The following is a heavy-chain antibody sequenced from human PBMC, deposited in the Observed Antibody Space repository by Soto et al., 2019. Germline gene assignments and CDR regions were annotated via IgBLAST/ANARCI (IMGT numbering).Heavy chain of an antibody. CDR3: ARYIGVDGTPDAFDI. CDR1: GGSVSGVSYY. D-gene: IGHD2-21*01. V-gene: IGHV4-61*01. CDR2: IFYSGST. Sequence: QVQLQESGPGLVKPSETLSLTCTGSGGSVSGVSYYWSWIRQPPGKGLEWIGYIFYSGSTNYNPSPKSRVTISLDTSKNQFSLRLTSVTAADTAVYYCARYIGVDGTPDAFDIWCQGTMVTVSS. J-gene: IGHJ3*02.